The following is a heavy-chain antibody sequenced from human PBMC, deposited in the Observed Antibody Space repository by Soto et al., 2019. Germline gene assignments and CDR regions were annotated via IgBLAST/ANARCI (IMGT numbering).Heavy chain of an antibody. Sequence: SCRASGGTFSSYAMSWVRQAPGKGLEWVSAISGSGGSTYYADSVEGRFTISRDNSKNTLYLQMNSLRAEDTAVYYCAKRDYDKYDYWGQGTLVTVSS. CDR2: ISGSGGST. J-gene: IGHJ4*02. CDR1: GGTFSSYA. CDR3: AKRDYDKYDY. D-gene: IGHD3-9*01. V-gene: IGHV3-23*01.